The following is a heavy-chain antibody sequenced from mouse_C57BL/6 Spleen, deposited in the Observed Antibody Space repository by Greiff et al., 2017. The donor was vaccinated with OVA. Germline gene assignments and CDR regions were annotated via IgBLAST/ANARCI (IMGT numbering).Heavy chain of an antibody. V-gene: IGHV1-72*01. D-gene: IGHD2-3*01. Sequence: QVQLQQPGAELVKPGASVKLSCKASGYTFTSYWMHWVKQRPGRGLEWIGRIDPNSGGTNYNEKFKSKATLTVDKPSSTAYMQLSSLTSEDSAVYYCARGERDGYHEWFAYWGQGTLVTVSA. CDR1: GYTFTSYW. CDR3: ARGERDGYHEWFAY. CDR2: IDPNSGGT. J-gene: IGHJ3*01.